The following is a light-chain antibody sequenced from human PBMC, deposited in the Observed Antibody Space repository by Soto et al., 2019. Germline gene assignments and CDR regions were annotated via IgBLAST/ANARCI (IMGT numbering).Light chain of an antibody. Sequence: EIVMTQSPATLSVSPGERATLSCRASQSVSSNLAWYQQKPGQAPRLLIYGASDRATGIPDRFSASGSGTDFTLTISRLEPQDFAIYYCQQYGDSPLPFGGGTKVDI. J-gene: IGKJ4*01. CDR2: GAS. CDR1: QSVSSN. V-gene: IGKV3-20*01. CDR3: QQYGDSPLP.